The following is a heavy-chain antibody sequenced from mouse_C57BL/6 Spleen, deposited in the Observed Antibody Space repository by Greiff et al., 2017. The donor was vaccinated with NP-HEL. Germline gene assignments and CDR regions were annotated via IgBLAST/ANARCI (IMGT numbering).Heavy chain of an antibody. CDR1: GYTFTSYW. CDR2: IDPSDSYT. D-gene: IGHD2-9*01. Sequence: QVHVKQPGAELVMPGASVKLSCKASGYTFTSYWMHWVKQRPGQGLEWIGEIDPSDSYTNYNQKFKGKSTLTVDKSSSTAYMQLSSLTSEDSAVYYCARSPTMVTTGYWYFDVWGTGTTVTVSS. CDR3: ARSPTMVTTGYWYFDV. V-gene: IGHV1-69*01. J-gene: IGHJ1*03.